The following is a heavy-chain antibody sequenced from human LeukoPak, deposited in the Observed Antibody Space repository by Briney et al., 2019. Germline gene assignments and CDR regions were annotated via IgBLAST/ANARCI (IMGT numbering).Heavy chain of an antibody. D-gene: IGHD3-3*01. CDR3: AKYRSYYHDFWSGDY. CDR2: ISGSGGST. J-gene: IGHJ4*02. CDR1: GFTFSSYA. V-gene: IGHV3-23*01. Sequence: PGGSLRLSCAASGFTFSSYAMSWVRQTPGKGLEWVSAISGSGGSTYYADSVKGRFTISRDNSKNTLYLQMNSLRAEDTAVYYCAKYRSYYHDFWSGDYWGQGTLVTVSS.